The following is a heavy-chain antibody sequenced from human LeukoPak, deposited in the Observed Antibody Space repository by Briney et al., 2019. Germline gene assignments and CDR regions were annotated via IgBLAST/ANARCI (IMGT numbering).Heavy chain of an antibody. CDR3: ARVASYDFWSGYYHFGY. J-gene: IGHJ4*02. Sequence: SETLSLTCTVSGGSISSYYWSWIRQPPGKGLEWIGYIYYSGSTNYNPSLKSRVTISVDTSKNQFSLKLSSVTAADTAVYYCARVASYDFWSGYYHFGYWGQGTLVTVSS. V-gene: IGHV4-59*01. CDR2: IYYSGST. CDR1: GGSISSYY. D-gene: IGHD3-3*01.